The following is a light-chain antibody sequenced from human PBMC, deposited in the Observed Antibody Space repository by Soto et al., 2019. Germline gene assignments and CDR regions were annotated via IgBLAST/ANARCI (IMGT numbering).Light chain of an antibody. Sequence: DIRMTQSPSSLSASVGDRVTITCQASQDISNYLNWYQQKPGKAPKLLIYDASNLETGVPSRFSGSGSGTDFTFTISSLQPEDIATYYCQQYDNLPRWTFGQGTKVEIK. CDR2: DAS. V-gene: IGKV1-33*01. CDR3: QQYDNLPRWT. J-gene: IGKJ1*01. CDR1: QDISNY.